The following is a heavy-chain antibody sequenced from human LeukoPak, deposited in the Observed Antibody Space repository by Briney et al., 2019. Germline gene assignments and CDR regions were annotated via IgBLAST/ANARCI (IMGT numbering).Heavy chain of an antibody. V-gene: IGHV2-70*01. D-gene: IGHD3-9*01. Sequence: SGPALLKPTQTLTLACDFSGFSHTTSGMCVSWIRQPPGRALEWLAVIDGDDDRYYSPSLKTRLTISKDTSKNQVVLTMTNMDPVDTATYFCARSTHTSGYQFWSRGTLVTVSS. CDR1: GFSHTTSGMC. CDR2: IDGDDDR. CDR3: ARSTHTSGYQF. J-gene: IGHJ4*02.